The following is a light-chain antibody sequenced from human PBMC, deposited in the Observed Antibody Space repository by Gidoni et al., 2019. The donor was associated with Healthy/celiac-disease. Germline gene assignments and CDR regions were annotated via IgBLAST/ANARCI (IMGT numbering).Light chain of an antibody. CDR3: QQRSNSRT. CDR1: QSVSSY. CDR2: DAS. Sequence: EIVLTQSPATLSLSPGERAPVSCRASQSVSSYLAWYQQKPGQARRLLIYDASNRATGIPARFSGSGSGTDFTRTISSLEPEEFAVYYCQQRSNSRTFGGGTKVEIK. J-gene: IGKJ4*01. V-gene: IGKV3-11*01.